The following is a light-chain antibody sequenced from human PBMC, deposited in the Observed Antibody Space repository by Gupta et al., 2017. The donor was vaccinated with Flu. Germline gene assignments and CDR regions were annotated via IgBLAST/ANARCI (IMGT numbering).Light chain of an antibody. Sequence: ISCRSSKSLVYSDGNTYLHWFQQRPGQSPRRLIYLVSNRESGVPDRFSGSGSGTDFTLKISRVEAEDVGLYYCMQGSHWPWAFGQGTKVEI. CDR2: LVS. CDR1: KSLVYSDGNTY. V-gene: IGKV2-30*01. J-gene: IGKJ1*01. CDR3: MQGSHWPWA.